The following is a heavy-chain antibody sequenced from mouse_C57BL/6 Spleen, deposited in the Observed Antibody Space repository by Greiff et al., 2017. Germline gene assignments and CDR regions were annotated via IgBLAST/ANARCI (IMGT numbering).Heavy chain of an antibody. J-gene: IGHJ4*01. CDR1: GFTFSDYY. V-gene: IGHV5-16*01. D-gene: IGHD2-5*01. CDR3: ARERGYYSNLYAMDY. CDR2: INYDGSST. Sequence: EVKVEASEGGLVQPGSSMKLSCTASGFTFSDYYMAWVRQVPEKGLEWVANINYDGSSTYYLDSSKSRFIISRDNAKNILYLQMSSLKSEDTATYYCARERGYYSNLYAMDYWGQGTSVTVSS.